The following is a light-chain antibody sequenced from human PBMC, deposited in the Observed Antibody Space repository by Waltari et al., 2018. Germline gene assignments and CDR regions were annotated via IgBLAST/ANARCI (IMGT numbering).Light chain of an antibody. CDR1: QSISTS. CDR2: SAS. Sequence: DTLMTQSPSPLSASVGDTVTITCRATQSISTSVNWYKKTPGMAPRLLIFSASTLHRGVSSRFRGSGSGTDFTLTITDLQPDDFATYYCQQSYSAPLHFGGGTRVDI. J-gene: IGKJ4*01. CDR3: QQSYSAPLH. V-gene: IGKV1-39*01.